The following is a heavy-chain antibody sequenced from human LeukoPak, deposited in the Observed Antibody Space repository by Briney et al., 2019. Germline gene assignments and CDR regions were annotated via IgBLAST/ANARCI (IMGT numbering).Heavy chain of an antibody. CDR3: ARSPPKNIDDFWSGYGDY. V-gene: IGHV1-18*04. Sequence: GASVKVSCKASGYTFTSYYMHWVRQAPGQGLEWMGWISAYNGNTNYAQKLQGRVTMTTDTSTITAYMELRSLRSDDTAVYYGARSPPKNIDDFWSGYGDYWGQGTLVTVSS. J-gene: IGHJ4*02. CDR1: GYTFTSYY. CDR2: ISAYNGNT. D-gene: IGHD3-3*01.